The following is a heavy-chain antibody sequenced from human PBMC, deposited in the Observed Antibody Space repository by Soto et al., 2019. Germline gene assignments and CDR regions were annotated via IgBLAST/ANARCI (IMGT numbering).Heavy chain of an antibody. V-gene: IGHV3-21*01. CDR2: ISSSSSYI. CDR3: ARDLFGSGYYSGLDY. D-gene: IGHD3-22*01. Sequence: PGGSLRLSCAASGFTFSSYSMNWVRQAPGKGLEWVSSISSSSSYIYYADSVKGRFTISRDNAKNSLYLQMNSLRAEDTAVYYCARDLFGSGYYSGLDYWGQGTLVTVSS. CDR1: GFTFSSYS. J-gene: IGHJ4*02.